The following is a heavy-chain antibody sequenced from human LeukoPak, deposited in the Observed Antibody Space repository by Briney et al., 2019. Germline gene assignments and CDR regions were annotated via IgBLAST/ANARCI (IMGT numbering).Heavy chain of an antibody. CDR1: GFTFSSYG. CDR2: ISGSGGTT. V-gene: IGHV3-23*01. D-gene: IGHD3-22*01. Sequence: GGSLRLSCAASGFTFSSYGMHWVRQAPGKGLEWVSGISGSGGTTYYADPVQGRFTISRDNSKNTLYLQMNSLRAEDTAVYYCAKASYYYDTSGYYYVLDIWGQGTMVTVSS. CDR3: AKASYYYDTSGYYYVLDI. J-gene: IGHJ3*02.